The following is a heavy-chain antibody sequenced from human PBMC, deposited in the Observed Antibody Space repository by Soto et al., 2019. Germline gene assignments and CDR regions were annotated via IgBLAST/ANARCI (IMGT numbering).Heavy chain of an antibody. J-gene: IGHJ5*02. Sequence: PSETLSLTCTVSGASISGFYWSWIRKSAGKGLEWIGRIYATGTTDYNPSLKSRVMMSVDTSKKQFSLKLRSVTAADTAVYYCVRDGTKTLRDWFDPWGQGTQVTVSS. V-gene: IGHV4-4*07. CDR1: GASISGFY. CDR3: VRDGTKTLRDWFDP. CDR2: IYATGTT. D-gene: IGHD1-1*01.